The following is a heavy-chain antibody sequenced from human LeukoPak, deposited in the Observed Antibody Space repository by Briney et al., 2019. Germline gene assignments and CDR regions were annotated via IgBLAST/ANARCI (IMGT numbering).Heavy chain of an antibody. J-gene: IGHJ4*02. CDR3: ARGVYCSSTSCFTPFDY. CDR2: INPSGGST. Sequence: ASVKVSCKASGYTFTSYYMHWVRQAPGQGLEWMGIINPSGGSTSYAQKFQGRVTISVDTSKNQFSLKLSSVTAADTAVYYCARGVYCSSTSCFTPFDYWGQGTLVTVSS. D-gene: IGHD2-2*02. V-gene: IGHV1-46*01. CDR1: GYTFTSYY.